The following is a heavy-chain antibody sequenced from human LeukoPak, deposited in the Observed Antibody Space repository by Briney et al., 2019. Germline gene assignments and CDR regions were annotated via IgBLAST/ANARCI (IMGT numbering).Heavy chain of an antibody. CDR3: ARGVQLDRYYFDY. J-gene: IGHJ4*02. CDR1: GGTFSSYA. Sequence: SVKVSCKASGGTFSSYAISWVRQAPGQGLEWMGGIIPIFGTANYAQKFQGRVTITADKSTSTAYMELSSQRSEDTAVYYCARGVQLDRYYFDYWGQGTLVTVSS. CDR2: IIPIFGTA. D-gene: IGHD1-1*01. V-gene: IGHV1-69*06.